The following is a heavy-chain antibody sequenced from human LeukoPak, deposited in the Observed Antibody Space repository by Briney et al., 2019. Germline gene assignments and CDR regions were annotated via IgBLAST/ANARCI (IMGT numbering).Heavy chain of an antibody. CDR3: AKDNYYYGSGSQNDY. V-gene: IGHV3-23*01. Sequence: GGSLRLSCAASGFTFSSYAMSWVRQAPGKGLEWVSAIGGSGGSTYYADSVKGRFTISRDNSKNTLYLQMNSLRAEDTAVYYCAKDNYYYGSGSQNDYWGQGTLVTVSS. CDR2: IGGSGGST. J-gene: IGHJ4*02. CDR1: GFTFSSYA. D-gene: IGHD3-10*01.